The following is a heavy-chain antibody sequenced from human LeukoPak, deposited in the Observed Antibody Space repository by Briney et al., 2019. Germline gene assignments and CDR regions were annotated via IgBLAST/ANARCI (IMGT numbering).Heavy chain of an antibody. V-gene: IGHV3-7*01. CDR3: ARDAKQWLVQYFDY. Sequence: PGGSLRLSCAASGFTFSGYWMSWVRQAPGKGLEWVANIKQDGSEKYYVDSVKGRFTISRDNAKNSLYLQMNSLRAEDTAVYYCARDAKQWLVQYFDYWGQGILVTVSS. D-gene: IGHD6-19*01. CDR2: IKQDGSEK. CDR1: GFTFSGYW. J-gene: IGHJ4*02.